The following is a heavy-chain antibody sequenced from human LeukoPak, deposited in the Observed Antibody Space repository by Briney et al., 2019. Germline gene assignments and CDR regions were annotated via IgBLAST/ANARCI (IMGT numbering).Heavy chain of an antibody. V-gene: IGHV3-48*03. CDR2: ISSGASST. CDR3: ARVAGARLYCSSTSCHGGGWFDP. Sequence: GGSLRLSCAASGFTFSSYEMNWVRQAPGKGLEWVSYISSGASSTSYADSVKGRFTISRDNSKNTLYLQMNSLRAEDTAVYYCARVAGARLYCSSTSCHGGGWFDPWGQGTLVTVSS. J-gene: IGHJ5*02. CDR1: GFTFSSYE. D-gene: IGHD2-2*01.